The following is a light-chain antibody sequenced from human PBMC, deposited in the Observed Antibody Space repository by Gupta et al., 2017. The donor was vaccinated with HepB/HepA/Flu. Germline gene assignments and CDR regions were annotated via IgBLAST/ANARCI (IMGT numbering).Light chain of an antibody. CDR1: SSNIGSNT. J-gene: IGLJ1*01. CDR3: AAWDDSLNGYV. CDR2: SVS. V-gene: IGLV1-44*01. Sequence: QSVLTQPPSASGTPGQGVTISCSGSSSNIGSNTVHWYQQLPGTAPKLLMYSVSQRPSGVPDRFSGSKSATSASLAISGLQSEDEAEYYCAAWDDSLNGYVFGTGTKVT.